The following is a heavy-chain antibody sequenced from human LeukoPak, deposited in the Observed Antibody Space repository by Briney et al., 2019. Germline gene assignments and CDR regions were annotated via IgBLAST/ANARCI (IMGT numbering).Heavy chain of an antibody. CDR1: GFTFSEYW. J-gene: IGHJ4*02. Sequence: GGSLRLSCAASGFTFSEYWMHWVRQAPGKGLEWVSRINNDGSRITYADSVKGRFTISRDNAKNTLYLQMNSLRVEDTAVYYCASSPVITRDWGQGTLVTVSS. D-gene: IGHD3-22*01. V-gene: IGHV3-74*01. CDR3: ASSPVITRD. CDR2: INNDGSRI.